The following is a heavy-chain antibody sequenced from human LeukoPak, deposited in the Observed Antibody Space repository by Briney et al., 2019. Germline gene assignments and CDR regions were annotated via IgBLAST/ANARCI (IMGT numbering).Heavy chain of an antibody. CDR1: GFTFSSYS. Sequence: GGSLRLSCAASGFTFSSYSMNWVRQAPGKGLEWISYISSTSVMYYADSVKGRFTISRDNAKNSLYLQMNSLRDEDTAVYYCARYRDYAFDYWGQGTLVTVSS. J-gene: IGHJ4*02. CDR3: ARYRDYAFDY. D-gene: IGHD4-17*01. V-gene: IGHV3-48*02. CDR2: ISSTSVM.